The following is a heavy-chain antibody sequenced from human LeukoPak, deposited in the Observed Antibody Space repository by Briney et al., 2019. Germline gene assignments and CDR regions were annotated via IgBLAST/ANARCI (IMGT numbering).Heavy chain of an antibody. CDR3: AHTTKPLWFGELLVAFDY. Sequence: SGPTLVNPTQTLTLTCTFSGFSLSTSGVGVGWIRQPPGKALEWLALIYWDDDKRYSPSLKSRLTITKDTSKNQVVLTMTNMDPVDTATYYCAHTTKPLWFGELLVAFDYWGQGTLVTVSS. CDR2: IYWDDDK. J-gene: IGHJ4*02. V-gene: IGHV2-5*02. D-gene: IGHD3-10*01. CDR1: GFSLSTSGVG.